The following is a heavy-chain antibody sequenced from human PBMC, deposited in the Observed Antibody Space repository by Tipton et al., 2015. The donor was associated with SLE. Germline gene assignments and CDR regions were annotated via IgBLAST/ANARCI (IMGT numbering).Heavy chain of an antibody. CDR1: GDSINSHY. J-gene: IGHJ4*02. Sequence: TLSLTCTVSGDSINSHYWSWVRQPPGKGLEWIGYIYYSGSANYIPSLKSRVTISLDTSRNQFSLKLSSVTAADTAVYYCASSPFVYRGFNNPGNGIRYYFDYWGQGTLVTVSS. V-gene: IGHV4-59*11. D-gene: IGHD1-14*01. CDR2: IYYSGSA. CDR3: ASSPFVYRGFNNPGNGIRYYFDY.